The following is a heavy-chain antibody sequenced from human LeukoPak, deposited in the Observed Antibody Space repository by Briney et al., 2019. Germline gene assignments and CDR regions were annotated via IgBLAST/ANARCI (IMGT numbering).Heavy chain of an antibody. J-gene: IGHJ4*02. CDR1: GFTFSSYD. CDR2: MWSDGSNK. D-gene: IGHD2/OR15-2a*01. Sequence: PSRSLTLSCAASGFTFSSYDMHWVRQAPGKGLEWVAVMWSDGSNKYHAASVKCRFTISRENSKNTLYLQMNSQRAEDMAVYYCARNSALDYWGQGTLVTVSS. V-gene: IGHV3-33*01. CDR3: ARNSALDY.